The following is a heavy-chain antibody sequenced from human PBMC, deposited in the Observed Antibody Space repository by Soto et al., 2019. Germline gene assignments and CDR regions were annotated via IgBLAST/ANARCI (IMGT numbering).Heavy chain of an antibody. V-gene: IGHV1-18*01. CDR1: RFTFECSS. D-gene: IGHD2-2*01. J-gene: IGHJ6*02. CDR3: ATEAERKYQLLRDYYCYGMDV. CDR2: ISAYNGNT. Sequence: SAKVSSKECRFTFECSSRWWARQAPGQGLEWMGWISAYNGNTNYAQKLQGRVTMTEDTSTDTAYMELSSLRSEDTAVYYCATEAERKYQLLRDYYCYGMDVWGQGTTVTVSS.